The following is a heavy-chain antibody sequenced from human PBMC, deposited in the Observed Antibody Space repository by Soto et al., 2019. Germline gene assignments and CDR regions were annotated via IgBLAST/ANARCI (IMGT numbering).Heavy chain of an antibody. J-gene: IGHJ4*02. CDR3: AKEYDSSGYYGVYYFDY. V-gene: IGHV3-23*01. CDR2: ISGSGGST. Sequence: GGSLRLSCAASGFTFSSYAMSWVRQAPGKGLEWVSAISGSGGSTYYADSVKGRFTISRDNSKNTLYLQMNSLRAEDTAVYYCAKEYDSSGYYGVYYFDYWGQGTLVTVSS. CDR1: GFTFSSYA. D-gene: IGHD3-22*01.